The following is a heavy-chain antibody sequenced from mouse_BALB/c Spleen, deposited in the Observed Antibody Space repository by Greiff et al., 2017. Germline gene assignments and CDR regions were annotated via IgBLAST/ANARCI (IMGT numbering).Heavy chain of an antibody. D-gene: IGHD2-14*01. J-gene: IGHJ3*01. CDR3: ARSATTIGTTEAWFAY. CDR1: GYTFTSYW. CDR2: INPSTGYT. V-gene: IGHV1-7*01. Sequence: QVQLQQSGAELAKPGASVKMSCKASGYTFTSYWMHWVKQRPGQGLEWIGYINPSTGYTEYNQKFKDKATLTADKSSSTAYMQLSSLTSEDSAVYYCARSATTIGTTEAWFAYWGQGTLVTVSA.